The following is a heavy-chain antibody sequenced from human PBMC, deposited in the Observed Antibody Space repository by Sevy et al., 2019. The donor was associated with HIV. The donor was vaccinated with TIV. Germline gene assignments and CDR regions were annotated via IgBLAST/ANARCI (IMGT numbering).Heavy chain of an antibody. CDR1: GYTFTTYP. CDR2: ISTYSGET. Sequence: ASVKVSCKASGYTFTTYPIGWVRQAPGQGLEWMGWISTYSGETRDAQKFQGRATMTTDISTSTAYLELRSLRSDDTAVYYCSRDSDGSGHYYADYFDYWGQGTLVTVSS. D-gene: IGHD3-22*01. CDR3: SRDSDGSGHYYADYFDY. V-gene: IGHV1-18*01. J-gene: IGHJ4*02.